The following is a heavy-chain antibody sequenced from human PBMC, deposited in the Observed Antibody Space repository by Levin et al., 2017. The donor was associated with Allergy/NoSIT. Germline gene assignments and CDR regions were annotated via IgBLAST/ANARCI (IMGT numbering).Heavy chain of an antibody. CDR2: ISRGSTYT. CDR3: ARTVWGDAFDI. CDR1: GFSFSDYY. D-gene: IGHD3-16*01. V-gene: IGHV3-11*03. J-gene: IGHJ3*02. Sequence: GESLKISCAASGFSFSDYYMSWIRQAPGKGLEWVAYISRGSTYTNYADSVQGRFTISRDDATNSVYLQMNSLRAEDAAIYYCARTVWGDAFDIWGQGTMLTVSS.